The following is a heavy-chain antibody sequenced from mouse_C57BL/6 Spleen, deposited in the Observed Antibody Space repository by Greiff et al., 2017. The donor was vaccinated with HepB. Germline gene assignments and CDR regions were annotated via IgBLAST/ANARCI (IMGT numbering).Heavy chain of an antibody. CDR2: INPSSGYT. J-gene: IGHJ3*01. V-gene: IGHV1-4*01. Sequence: LVESGAELARPGASVKMSCKASGYTFTSYTMHWVKQRPGQGLEWIGYINPSSGYTKYNQKFKDKATLTADKSSSTAYMQLSSLTSEDSAVYYCAKGVTTGFAYWGQGTLVTVSA. CDR1: GYTFTSYT. D-gene: IGHD2-2*01. CDR3: AKGVTTGFAY.